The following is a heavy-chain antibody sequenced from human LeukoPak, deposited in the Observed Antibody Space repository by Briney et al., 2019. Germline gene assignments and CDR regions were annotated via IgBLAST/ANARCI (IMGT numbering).Heavy chain of an antibody. CDR3: ARGSAPWFGELYLLDY. Sequence: ASVKVSCKASGYTFTSYDINWVRQATGQGLEWMGWMNPNSGNTGYAQTFQGRVTITRNTSISTAYMELSSLRSEDTAVYYCARGSAPWFGELYLLDYWGQGTLVTVSS. CDR2: MNPNSGNT. D-gene: IGHD3-10*01. V-gene: IGHV1-8*03. J-gene: IGHJ4*02. CDR1: GYTFTSYD.